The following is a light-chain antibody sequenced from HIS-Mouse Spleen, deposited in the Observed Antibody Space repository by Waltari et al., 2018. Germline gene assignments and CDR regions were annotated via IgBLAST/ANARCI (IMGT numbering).Light chain of an antibody. CDR2: GAS. Sequence: EIVMTQSPATLSVSPGERATLSCRASQSVSSNLAWYQQKPGQAPRLLIYGASTRATGIPARFSGSGSGTEFTLTISSMQSEDFAVYYCQQYNSYSLFGPGTKVDIK. V-gene: IGKV3-15*01. J-gene: IGKJ3*01. CDR3: QQYNSYSL. CDR1: QSVSSN.